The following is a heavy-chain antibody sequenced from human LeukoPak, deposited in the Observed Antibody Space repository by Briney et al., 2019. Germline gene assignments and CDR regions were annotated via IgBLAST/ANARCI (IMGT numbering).Heavy chain of an antibody. D-gene: IGHD2-15*01. J-gene: IGHJ4*02. V-gene: IGHV1-69*04. CDR2: IIPILGIA. Sequence: SVKVSCKASGGTFSSYAISWVRQAPGQGLEWMGRIIPILGIANYAQKFQGRVTITADKSTSTAYMELSSLRSEDTAVYYCARPAKAYSYYFDYWGQGTLVTVSS. CDR1: GGTFSSYA. CDR3: ARPAKAYSYYFDY.